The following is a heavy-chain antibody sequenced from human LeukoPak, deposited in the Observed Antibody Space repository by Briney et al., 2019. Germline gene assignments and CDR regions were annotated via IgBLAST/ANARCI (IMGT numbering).Heavy chain of an antibody. Sequence: GGSLRLSCAASGFTFDDYTMHWVRQAPGKGLEWVSLISWDGGSTYYADSVKGRFTISRDNSKNSLYLQMNSLRTEDTALYYCAKAATVTTSHYYYYYYYMDVWGKGTTVTVSS. CDR1: GFTFDDYT. CDR2: ISWDGGST. D-gene: IGHD4-17*01. V-gene: IGHV3-43*01. CDR3: AKAATVTTSHYYYYYYYMDV. J-gene: IGHJ6*03.